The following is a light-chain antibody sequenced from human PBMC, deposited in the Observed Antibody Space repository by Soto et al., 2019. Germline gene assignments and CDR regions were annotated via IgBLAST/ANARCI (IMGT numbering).Light chain of an antibody. Sequence: EIVLTQSPGTLSLSPGQRATLSCRASQSVNNNYLAWYQQKPRQPPHLLIFGPSTRATGIPDRFSGSGSGTDFTLTISRLETEDFAVYDGQHYIYGGSPPVTFGGGTRLEIK. CDR3: QHYIYGGSPPVT. V-gene: IGKV3-20*01. CDR2: GPS. CDR1: QSVNNNY. J-gene: IGKJ4*01.